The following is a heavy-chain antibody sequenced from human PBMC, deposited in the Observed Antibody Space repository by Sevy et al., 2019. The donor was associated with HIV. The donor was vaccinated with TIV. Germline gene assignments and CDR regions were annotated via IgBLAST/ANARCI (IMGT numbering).Heavy chain of an antibody. CDR1: GYTLTQLS. D-gene: IGHD2-15*01. Sequence: ASVNVSCKVSGYTLTQLSIHWVRQAPGKGLEWMGNFDPEHGEAFYAQRFQGRVTMTGDTSTNTVYMQLTSLTSDDTAVYYCAIVGLRYYSGASSYQGDWFDPWGQGSPLTVSS. CDR2: FDPEHGEA. J-gene: IGHJ5*02. CDR3: AIVGLRYYSGASSYQGDWFDP. V-gene: IGHV1-24*01.